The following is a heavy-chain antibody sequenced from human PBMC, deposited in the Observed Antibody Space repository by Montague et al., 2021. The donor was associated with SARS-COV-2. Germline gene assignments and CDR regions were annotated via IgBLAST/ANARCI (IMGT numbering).Heavy chain of an antibody. CDR1: GGSFSASY. D-gene: IGHD3-22*01. CDR3: AAQPWEDSSGYYRDY. J-gene: IGHJ4*02. CDR2: INHRGTT. V-gene: IGHV4-34*01. Sequence: SETRSLTCAVYGGSFSASYWSWIRQPPGKGLEWIGEINHRGTTNYIPSLSSRVTISVDTSKNQFSLKLSSVTAADTAVYYCAAQPWEDSSGYYRDYWSQGALVTVSS.